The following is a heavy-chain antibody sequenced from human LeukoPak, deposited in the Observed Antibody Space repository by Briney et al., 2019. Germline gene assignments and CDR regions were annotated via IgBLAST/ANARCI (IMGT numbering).Heavy chain of an antibody. CDR2: ISGGGDST. V-gene: IGHV3-23*01. J-gene: IGHJ4*02. D-gene: IGHD1-26*01. Sequence: GGTLRLSCAASGFTFSNYGMNWVRQAPGKGLEWVSGISGGGDSTYYADSVKGRFTISRDNSKNTLYLQMNSLRAEDTAVYYCASGRYSAFDYWGQGTLVTVSS. CDR1: GFTFSNYG. CDR3: ASGRYSAFDY.